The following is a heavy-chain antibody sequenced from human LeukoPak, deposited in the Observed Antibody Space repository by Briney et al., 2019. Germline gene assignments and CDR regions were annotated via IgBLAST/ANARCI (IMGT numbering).Heavy chain of an antibody. CDR3: AREYYYDSSGYYYVIDY. V-gene: IGHV1-69*05. D-gene: IGHD3-22*01. CDR2: IIPIFGTA. CDR1: GRTFSSYA. J-gene: IGHJ4*02. Sequence: SVKVSCKASGRTFSSYAISWVPQAPGQPLEWMGRIIPIFGTANYAQKFQGRVTITTDESTSTAYMELSSLRSEDTAVYYCAREYYYDSSGYYYVIDYWGQGTLVTVSS.